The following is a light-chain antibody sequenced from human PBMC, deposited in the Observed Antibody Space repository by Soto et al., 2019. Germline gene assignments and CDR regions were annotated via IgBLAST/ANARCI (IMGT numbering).Light chain of an antibody. CDR3: QDYNSWT. CDR2: KAS. J-gene: IGKJ1*01. V-gene: IGKV1-5*03. Sequence: DIQMTQSPSTLSASVGDRVTITCRASQSSSTWLSWYQQKPGQAPKVLSYKASNLQSGVSSRFSGSGSGTEFTLTISSLQPDDFATYYCQDYNSWTFGQGTKVEI. CDR1: QSSSTW.